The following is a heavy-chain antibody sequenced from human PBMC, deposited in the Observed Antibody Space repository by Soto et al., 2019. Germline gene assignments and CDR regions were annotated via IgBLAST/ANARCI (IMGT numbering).Heavy chain of an antibody. CDR2: IYDDGSA. J-gene: IGHJ5*02. Sequence: PSETLSLTCTVSGGSISSSYMSWIRHPPGKGLEWLGYIYDDGSANYNPSLKSRAPIPLDMSKNQFSLKLTSVNAADTAVYYCARDKYCSGGSCRKNWFDPWGQGTLVTVSS. D-gene: IGHD2-15*01. V-gene: IGHV4-59*01. CDR1: GGSISSSY. CDR3: ARDKYCSGGSCRKNWFDP.